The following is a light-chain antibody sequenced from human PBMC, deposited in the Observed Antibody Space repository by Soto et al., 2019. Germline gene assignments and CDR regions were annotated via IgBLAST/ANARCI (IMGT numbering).Light chain of an antibody. CDR1: QNIVNY. CDR3: QQSYSVPLT. V-gene: IGKV1-39*01. J-gene: IGKJ4*01. Sequence: DIQMTQSPSSLSASVGDRVTITCRASQNIVNYLNWYQRKPGKAPKLLIYGAFSLQRGVPSRFSGSGSGTDFTLTISTLQPEDFATYYCQQSYSVPLTFGGGTKVEIK. CDR2: GAF.